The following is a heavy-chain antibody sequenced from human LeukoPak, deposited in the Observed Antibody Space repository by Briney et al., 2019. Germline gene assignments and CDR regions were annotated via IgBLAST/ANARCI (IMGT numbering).Heavy chain of an antibody. D-gene: IGHD5-12*01. CDR2: IDTSGST. CDR3: ANLGYGFDY. CDR1: GGSFSGYY. V-gene: IGHV4-59*10. J-gene: IGHJ4*02. Sequence: SETLSLTCAVYGGSFSGYYWNWIRQPAGKGLEWIGRIDTSGSTNYNPSLKSRVTMSVDTSKNQFSLKLSSVTAADTAVYYCANLGYGFDYWGQGTLVTVSS.